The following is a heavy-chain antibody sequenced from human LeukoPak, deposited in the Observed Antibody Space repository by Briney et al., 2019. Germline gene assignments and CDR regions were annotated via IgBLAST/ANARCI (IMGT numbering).Heavy chain of an antibody. J-gene: IGHJ3*02. D-gene: IGHD6-19*01. CDR2: IKSKTDGGTT. Sequence: GGSLRLSCAASGFTFNNAWMTWVRQAPGKGLEWVGRIKSKTDGGTTDYAAPVKGRFTISRDDSRNTLYLQMNSLKTEDTAVYYCTTPRLGSDAFEIWGQGTMVTVPS. V-gene: IGHV3-15*01. CDR3: TTPRLGSDAFEI. CDR1: GFTFNNAW.